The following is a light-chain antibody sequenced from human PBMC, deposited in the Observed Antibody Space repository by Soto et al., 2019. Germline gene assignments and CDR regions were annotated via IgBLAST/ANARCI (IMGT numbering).Light chain of an antibody. Sequence: EIVLTQSPGTLSLSPGERATLSCRASQSVNSNYLAWYQQKPGQAPRLLIYATSSRASGIPDRFSGSGSGTDVTLTISRLEPEDFAVYYCQHYVSSQVTFGAGTKVEI. J-gene: IGKJ4*01. CDR1: QSVNSNY. CDR3: QHYVSSQVT. V-gene: IGKV3-20*01. CDR2: ATS.